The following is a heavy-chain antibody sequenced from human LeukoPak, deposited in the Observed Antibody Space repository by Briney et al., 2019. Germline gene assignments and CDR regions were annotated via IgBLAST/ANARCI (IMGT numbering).Heavy chain of an antibody. V-gene: IGHV1-2*06. Sequence: ASVKVSCKASGYTFTGYYMHWVRQAPGQGLEWMGRINPNSGGTNYAQKFQGRVTMTRDTSISTAYMELSRLRSDDTAVYYCARDRLEGGNWFDPWGQGTLVTVSS. CDR3: ARDRLEGGNWFDP. CDR1: GYTFTGYY. D-gene: IGHD3-16*01. J-gene: IGHJ5*02. CDR2: INPNSGGT.